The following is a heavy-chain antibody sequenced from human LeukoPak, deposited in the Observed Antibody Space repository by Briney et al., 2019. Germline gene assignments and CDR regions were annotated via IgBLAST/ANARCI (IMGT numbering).Heavy chain of an antibody. J-gene: IGHJ1*01. V-gene: IGHV4-59*11. CDR3: AKIGAADGSEFFPD. CDR2: IHYSGST. CDR1: GDSISSHY. D-gene: IGHD6-13*01. Sequence: SETLSLTCSVSGDSISSHYWTWIRQPPGKGLEWIGYIHYSGSTNYNPSLKSRFTISIDTSKNQFSLKVNSVTAADTAIYYCAKIGAADGSEFFPDWGQGTPVTVSS.